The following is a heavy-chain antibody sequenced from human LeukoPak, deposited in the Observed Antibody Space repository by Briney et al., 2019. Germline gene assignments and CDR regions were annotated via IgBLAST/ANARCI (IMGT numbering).Heavy chain of an antibody. V-gene: IGHV5-51*04. Sequence: GESLKISCKGSGYSFTSYSIGWVRQMPGKGLEWMGIIYPSDSDTRYSPSFQGQVTISADKPISTAYLQWSSLKASDTAMYYCASAYSSGSDAFDIWGQGTMVTVSS. J-gene: IGHJ3*02. D-gene: IGHD6-19*01. CDR2: IYPSDSDT. CDR1: GYSFTSYS. CDR3: ASAYSSGSDAFDI.